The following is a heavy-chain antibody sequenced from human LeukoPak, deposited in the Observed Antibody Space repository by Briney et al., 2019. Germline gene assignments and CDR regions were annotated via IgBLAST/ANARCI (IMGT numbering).Heavy chain of an antibody. J-gene: IGHJ3*02. CDR3: ARDGPDDAFDI. CDR1: GGTFSSYA. V-gene: IGHV1-69*13. Sequence: ASVKVSCKASGGTFSSYAISWVRQAPGQGLEWMGGIIPIFGTANYAQKFQVRVTITADESTSTAYMELSSLRSEDTAVYYCARDGPDDAFDIWGQGTMVTVSS. CDR2: IIPIFGTA.